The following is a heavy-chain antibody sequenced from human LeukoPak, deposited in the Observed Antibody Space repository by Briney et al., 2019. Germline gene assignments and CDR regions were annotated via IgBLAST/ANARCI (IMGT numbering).Heavy chain of an antibody. Sequence: GGSLRLSCTGSGFTLSSYAMNWVRRAPGQGLEWVSSISSSSSDIYYTDSVKGRFTISRDNAKNSLYLRMNSLRAEDTAVYYCVTDYGGSSGAFDIWGQGTMVTVSS. CDR2: ISSSSSDI. CDR1: GFTLSSYA. D-gene: IGHD4-23*01. CDR3: VTDYGGSSGAFDI. J-gene: IGHJ3*02. V-gene: IGHV3-21*01.